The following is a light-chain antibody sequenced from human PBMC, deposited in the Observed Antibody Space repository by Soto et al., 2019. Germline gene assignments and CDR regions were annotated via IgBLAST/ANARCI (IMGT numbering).Light chain of an antibody. CDR1: SSDVGGYNY. CDR3: CSFAGNNNLV. V-gene: IGLV2-8*01. CDR2: EVS. Sequence: QSALTQPPSASGSPGQSVTISCTGTSSDVGGYNYVSWYQQHPGKAPKLMIYEVSKRPSGVPDRFSGSKSGNTASLTVSGLQAEDEADYYCCSFAGNNNLVFGGGTQLTVL. J-gene: IGLJ2*01.